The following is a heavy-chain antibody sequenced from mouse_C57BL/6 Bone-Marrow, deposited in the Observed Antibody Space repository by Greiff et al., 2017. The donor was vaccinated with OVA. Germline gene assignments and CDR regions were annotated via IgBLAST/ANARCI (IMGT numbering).Heavy chain of an antibody. Sequence: VQLQQPGAELVKPGASVKLSCKASGYTFTSYWMHWVKQRPGQGLEWIGMIHPNSGSTNYNEKFKSKATLTVDKSSSTAYMQLSSLTSEDSAVYYCARGVTTVVAKEYYAMDYWGQGTSVTVSS. J-gene: IGHJ4*01. CDR1: GYTFTSYW. CDR2: IHPNSGST. CDR3: ARGVTTVVAKEYYAMDY. D-gene: IGHD1-1*01. V-gene: IGHV1-64*01.